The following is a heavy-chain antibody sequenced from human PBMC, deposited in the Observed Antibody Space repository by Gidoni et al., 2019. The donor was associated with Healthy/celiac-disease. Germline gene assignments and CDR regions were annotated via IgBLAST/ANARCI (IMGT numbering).Heavy chain of an antibody. Sequence: QVQLVQSGAEVKKPGSSVKVSCKASGGTFRSYAISWVRQAPGQGLEWMGGIIPIFGTANYAQKFQGRVTITADKSTSTAYMELSSLRSEDTAVYYCARNYYGSGSYYNAGSVYGMDVWGQGTTVTVSS. CDR2: IIPIFGTA. J-gene: IGHJ6*02. D-gene: IGHD3-10*01. V-gene: IGHV1-69*06. CDR1: GGTFRSYA. CDR3: ARNYYGSGSYYNAGSVYGMDV.